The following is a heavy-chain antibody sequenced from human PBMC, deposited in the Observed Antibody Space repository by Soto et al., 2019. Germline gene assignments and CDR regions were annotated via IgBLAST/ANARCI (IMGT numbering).Heavy chain of an antibody. CDR1: GGTFSSYT. Sequence: QVQLVQSGAEVKKPGSSVKVSCKASGGTFSSYTISWVRQAPGQGLEWMGRIIPILGIANYAQKFQGRVTIPADKSTSTAYMELSSLRSEDTAVYYCARAYSSSWDGLFDYWGQGTLVTVSS. J-gene: IGHJ4*02. D-gene: IGHD6-13*01. CDR2: IIPILGIA. CDR3: ARAYSSSWDGLFDY. V-gene: IGHV1-69*02.